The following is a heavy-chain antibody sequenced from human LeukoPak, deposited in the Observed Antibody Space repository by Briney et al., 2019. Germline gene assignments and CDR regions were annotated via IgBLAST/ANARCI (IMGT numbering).Heavy chain of an antibody. Sequence: GGSLRLSCAASGFTFSSYWMHWVRQAPGKGLVWVSDINSDGSSRGYAGSVKGRFTISRDNAKNTLFLQMNSLRADDTSLYYCARASIAAAGAFDYWGQGTLVTVSS. CDR3: ARASIAAAGAFDY. CDR2: INSDGSSR. J-gene: IGHJ4*02. V-gene: IGHV3-74*01. CDR1: GFTFSSYW. D-gene: IGHD6-13*01.